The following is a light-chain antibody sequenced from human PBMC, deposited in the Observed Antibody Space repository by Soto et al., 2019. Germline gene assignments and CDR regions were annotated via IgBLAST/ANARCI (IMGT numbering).Light chain of an antibody. CDR3: QQSYSTPRT. CDR1: QSISSY. J-gene: IGKJ2*02. Sequence: DIQMTQSPSSLSASVGDRVTITCRASQSISSYLNWYQQKPGKAPNLLIYAASSLESGGPSRFSGSGSGTDFTLTISSLQPEDFATYYCQQSYSTPRTFGQGTKLEIK. V-gene: IGKV1-39*01. CDR2: AAS.